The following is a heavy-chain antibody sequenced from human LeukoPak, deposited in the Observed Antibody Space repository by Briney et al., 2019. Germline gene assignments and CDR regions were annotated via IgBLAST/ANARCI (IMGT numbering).Heavy chain of an antibody. Sequence: PGGSLRLSCAASGFTFSSYAMHWVRQAPGKGLEWVAVISYDGSNKYYADSVKGRFTISRDSSKNTLYLQMNSLRAEDTAVYYCARAPDSYGDDAFDIWGQGTMVTVSS. J-gene: IGHJ3*02. D-gene: IGHD5-18*01. V-gene: IGHV3-30*04. CDR3: ARAPDSYGDDAFDI. CDR1: GFTFSSYA. CDR2: ISYDGSNK.